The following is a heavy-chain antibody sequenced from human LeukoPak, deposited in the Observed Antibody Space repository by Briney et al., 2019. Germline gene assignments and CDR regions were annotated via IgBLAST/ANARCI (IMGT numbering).Heavy chain of an antibody. CDR3: AKSPRHYDSSGYLLALFDY. J-gene: IGHJ4*02. CDR2: SIGSGGSA. CDR1: GFTFSTYT. V-gene: IGHV3-23*01. Sequence: GGSLRLSCVASGFTFSTYTMNWIRQAPGKGLEWVSGSIGSGGSAFCADSVKGRFSISRDTSKNTLFLHMNNLRAGDTAVYYCAKSPRHYDSSGYLLALFDYWGQGTLVTVSS. D-gene: IGHD3-22*01.